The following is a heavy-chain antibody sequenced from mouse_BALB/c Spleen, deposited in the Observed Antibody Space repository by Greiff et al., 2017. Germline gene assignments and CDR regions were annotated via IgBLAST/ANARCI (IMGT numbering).Heavy chain of an antibody. CDR3: TRLEGIFAY. Sequence: QVQLKQPGAELVKPGASVKLSCKASGYTFTSYYMYWVKQRPGQGLEWIGGINPSNGGTNFNEKFKSKATLTVDKSSSTAYMQLSSLTSEDSAVYYCTRLEGIFAYWGQGTLVTVSA. J-gene: IGHJ3*01. CDR1: GYTFTSYY. V-gene: IGHV1S81*02. CDR2: INPSNGGT.